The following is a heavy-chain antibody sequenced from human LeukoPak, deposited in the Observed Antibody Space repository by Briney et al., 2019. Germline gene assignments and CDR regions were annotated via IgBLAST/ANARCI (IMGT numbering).Heavy chain of an antibody. Sequence: GGSLRLSCAASGFTFSNYWMHWVRQAPGKGLVWVSHINSDGISTSYADSVKGRFTISRDSAKNTLYLQMNSLRAEDTAVYYCAKARYCDSTTCRYYGMDVWGQGTTVTVSS. CDR1: GFTFSNYW. D-gene: IGHD2-2*01. CDR3: AKARYCDSTTCRYYGMDV. CDR2: INSDGIST. V-gene: IGHV3-74*01. J-gene: IGHJ6*02.